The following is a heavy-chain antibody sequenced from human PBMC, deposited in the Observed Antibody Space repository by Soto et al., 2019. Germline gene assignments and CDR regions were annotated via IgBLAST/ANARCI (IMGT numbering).Heavy chain of an antibody. V-gene: IGHV4-34*01. CDR2: INHSGST. J-gene: IGHJ4*02. Sequence: QVQLQQWGAGLLKPSETLSLTCAVYGGSFSGYYWSWIRQPPGKGLEWIGEINHSGSTNYNPSLKSRVTISVDTSKNQFSLKLSSVTAADTAVYYSARADSSGYLYWGQGTLVTVSS. D-gene: IGHD3-22*01. CDR1: GGSFSGYY. CDR3: ARADSSGYLY.